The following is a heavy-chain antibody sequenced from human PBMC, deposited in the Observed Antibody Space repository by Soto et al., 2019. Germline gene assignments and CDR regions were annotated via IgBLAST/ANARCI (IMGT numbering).Heavy chain of an antibody. CDR3: ARDLAGYYGDYYGMDV. CDR2: IIPIFGTA. Sequence: QVQLVQSGAEVKKPGSSVKVSCKASGGTFSSYAISWVRQAPGQGLEWMGGIIPIFGTANYAQKFQGRVMITADESTSTAYMELSSLRSEDTAVYYCARDLAGYYGDYYGMDVWGQGTTVTVSS. CDR1: GGTFSSYA. V-gene: IGHV1-69*01. D-gene: IGHD3-9*01. J-gene: IGHJ6*02.